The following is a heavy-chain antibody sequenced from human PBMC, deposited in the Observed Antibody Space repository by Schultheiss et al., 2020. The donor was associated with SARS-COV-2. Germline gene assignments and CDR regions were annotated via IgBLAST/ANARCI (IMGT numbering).Heavy chain of an antibody. CDR1: GFTFSSYW. Sequence: GGSLRLSCAASGFTFSSYWMHWVRQAPGKGLEWVSLISWDGGSTYYADSVKGRFTISRDNSKNSLYLQMNSLRTEDTALYYCAKDSGIAAAGTWLSYWGQGTLVTVSS. CDR3: AKDSGIAAAGTWLSY. J-gene: IGHJ4*02. D-gene: IGHD6-13*01. CDR2: ISWDGGST. V-gene: IGHV3-43*01.